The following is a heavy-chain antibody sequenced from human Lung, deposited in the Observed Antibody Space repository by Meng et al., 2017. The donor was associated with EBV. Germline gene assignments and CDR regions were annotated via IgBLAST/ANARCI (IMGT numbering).Heavy chain of an antibody. V-gene: IGHV4-30-4*01. CDR2: IYSSGST. CDR1: GGSVSSGGYY. J-gene: IGHJ4*02. CDR3: GVGLGSYNSH. Sequence: RESGPGLVKPSQTLSLTCAVSGGSVSSGGYYWSWIRQPPGKGLEWIGYIYSSGSTYYNPSLKSRASISIDTSKNQFSLKVTSPTAADTAVYYCGVGLGSYNSHWGQGTLVTVSS. D-gene: IGHD1-26*01.